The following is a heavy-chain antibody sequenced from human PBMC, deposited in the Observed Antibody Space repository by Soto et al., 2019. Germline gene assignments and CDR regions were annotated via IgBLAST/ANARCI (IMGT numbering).Heavy chain of an antibody. Sequence: QVQLQESGPGLVKPSQTLSLTCTVSGGSISSGGYYWSWIRQHPGKGLEWIGYIYYSGSTYYNPSLKSRVTISVDTSKNQFSLKLSSVTAADTAVYYCAREFGSGYPRDYYFDYWGQGTLVTVSS. CDR3: AREFGSGYPRDYYFDY. CDR2: IYYSGST. D-gene: IGHD5-12*01. V-gene: IGHV4-31*03. J-gene: IGHJ4*02. CDR1: GGSISSGGYY.